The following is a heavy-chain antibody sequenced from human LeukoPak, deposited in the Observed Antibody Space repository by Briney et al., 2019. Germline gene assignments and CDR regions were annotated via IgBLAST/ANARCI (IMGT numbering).Heavy chain of an antibody. CDR3: ARVPLPSSSCFYY. CDR2: INHSGST. V-gene: IGHV4-34*01. D-gene: IGHD6-13*01. J-gene: IGHJ4*02. CDR1: GGSFSGYY. Sequence: SETLSLTCAVYGGSFSGYYWSWIRQPPGKGLEWIGEINHSGSTNYNPSLKSRVTISVDTSKNQFSLKLSSVTAADTAVYYCARVPLPSSSCFYYWGQGTLVTVSS.